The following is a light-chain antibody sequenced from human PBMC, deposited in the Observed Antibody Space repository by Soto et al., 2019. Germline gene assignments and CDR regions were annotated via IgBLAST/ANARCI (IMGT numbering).Light chain of an antibody. Sequence: DIQMTQSPSSLSASVGDTVTITCQASQDINKFLNWYQQKPGKAPKLLIYDVSNLETGVPLRFSGSGSETHFTLTINSLQPEDIATYYCQQYDNYDITFGQGSRLEI. V-gene: IGKV1-33*01. J-gene: IGKJ5*01. CDR1: QDINKF. CDR2: DVS. CDR3: QQYDNYDIT.